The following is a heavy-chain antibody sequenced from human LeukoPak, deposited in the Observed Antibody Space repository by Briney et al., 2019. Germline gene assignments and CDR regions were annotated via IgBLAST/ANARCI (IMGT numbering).Heavy chain of an antibody. J-gene: IGHJ6*03. Sequence: VASVKVSCKASGYTFTSYYMHWVRQAPGQGLEWMGIINPSGGSTSYAQKFQGRVTMTRDMSTSTVYMELSSLRSEDTAVYYCARGTYSAYELGSYMDVWGKGTTVTVAS. D-gene: IGHD5-12*01. V-gene: IGHV1-46*01. CDR2: INPSGGST. CDR1: GYTFTSYY. CDR3: ARGTYSAYELGSYMDV.